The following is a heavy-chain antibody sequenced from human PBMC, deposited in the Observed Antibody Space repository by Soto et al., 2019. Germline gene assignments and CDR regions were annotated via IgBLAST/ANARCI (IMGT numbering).Heavy chain of an antibody. D-gene: IGHD3-9*01. CDR1: GFTVSSNY. V-gene: IGHV3-53*01. Sequence: PGGSLRLSCAASGFTVSSNYMSWVRQAPGKGLEWVSVIYSGGSTYYADSVKGRFTISRDNSKNTLYLQMNSLRAEDTAVYYCASILTGYYRLVYYYYGMDVWGQGTTVTVSS. CDR2: IYSGGST. CDR3: ASILTGYYRLVYYYYGMDV. J-gene: IGHJ6*02.